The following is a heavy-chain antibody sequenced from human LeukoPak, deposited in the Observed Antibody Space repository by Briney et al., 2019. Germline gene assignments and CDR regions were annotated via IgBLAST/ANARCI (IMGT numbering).Heavy chain of an antibody. J-gene: IGHJ4*02. V-gene: IGHV3-53*01. Sequence: QPGGSLRLSCVASGFTVSSNYMSWVRQAPGKGLEWVSVIYSGGSTYYADSVKGRFTISKGNSKNTLYLQMNSLRAEDTAVYYCARYFYDSSGYPYYFDYWGQGTLVTVSS. D-gene: IGHD3-22*01. CDR1: GFTVSSNY. CDR2: IYSGGST. CDR3: ARYFYDSSGYPYYFDY.